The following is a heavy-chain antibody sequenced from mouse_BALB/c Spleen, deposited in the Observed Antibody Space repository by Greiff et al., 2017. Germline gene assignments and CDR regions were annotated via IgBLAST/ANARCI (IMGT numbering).Heavy chain of an antibody. CDR2: ISSGSSTI. J-gene: IGHJ2*01. D-gene: IGHD1-2*01. Sequence: EVHLVESGGGLVQPGGSRKLSCAASGFTFSSFGMHWVRQAPEKGLEWVAYISSGSSTIYYADTVKGRFTISRDNPKNTLFLQMTSLRSEDTAMYYCARSRRLVTTANYFDYWGQGTTLTVSS. V-gene: IGHV5-17*02. CDR3: ARSRRLVTTANYFDY. CDR1: GFTFSSFG.